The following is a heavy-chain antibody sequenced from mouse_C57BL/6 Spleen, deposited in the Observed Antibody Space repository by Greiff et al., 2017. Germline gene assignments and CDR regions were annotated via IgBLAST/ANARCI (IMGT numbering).Heavy chain of an antibody. D-gene: IGHD2-1*01. CDR3: ARHEEGNYGNYGGFAY. J-gene: IGHJ3*01. V-gene: IGHV1-62-2*01. CDR1: GYTFTEYT. CDR2: FYPGSGSI. Sequence: VKLMESGAELVKPGASVKLSCKASGYTFTEYTIHWVKQRSGQGLEWIGWFYPGSGSIKYNEKFKDKATLTADKSTSTVYMGLSRLTSEDSAVYFCARHEEGNYGNYGGFAYWGQGTLVTVSA.